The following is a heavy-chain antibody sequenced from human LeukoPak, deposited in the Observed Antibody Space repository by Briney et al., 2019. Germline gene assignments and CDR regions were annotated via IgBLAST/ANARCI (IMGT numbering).Heavy chain of an antibody. CDR2: INSDGSST. Sequence: GGSLRLSCAASGFTFSSYWMHWVRQAPGKGLVWVSRINSDGSSTSYADSVKGRFTISRDNAKNTLYLQMNSLRAEDTAVYYCARGMEILRHFDWLSSQYYFDYWGQGTLVTVSS. D-gene: IGHD3-9*01. CDR3: ARGMEILRHFDWLSSQYYFDY. J-gene: IGHJ4*02. CDR1: GFTFSSYW. V-gene: IGHV3-74*01.